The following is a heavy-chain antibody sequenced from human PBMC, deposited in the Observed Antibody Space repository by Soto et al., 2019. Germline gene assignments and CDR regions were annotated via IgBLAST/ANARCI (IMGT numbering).Heavy chain of an antibody. D-gene: IGHD3-22*01. Sequence: KAPGEXTASSSLHSPQHDQKQGLEWMGIINPSGGSTSYAQKFQGRVTMTRDTSTSTVYMELSSLRSEDTAVYYCARAAGYYDSSGYYGENNWFEPWGQGTLVTV. CDR3: ARAAGYYDSSGYYGENNWFEP. CDR1: GEXTASSS. CDR2: INPSGGST. J-gene: IGHJ5*02. V-gene: IGHV1-46*01.